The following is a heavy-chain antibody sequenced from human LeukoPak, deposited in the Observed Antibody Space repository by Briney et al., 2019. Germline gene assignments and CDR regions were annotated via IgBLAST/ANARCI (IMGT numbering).Heavy chain of an antibody. CDR2: IYYSGST. CDR1: GGSVSSGSYY. D-gene: IGHD1-7*01. Sequence: SETLSLTCTVSGGSVSSGSYYWSWIRQPPGKGLEWIGYIYYSGSTYYNPSLKSRVTISVDTSKNQFSLKLSSVTAADTAVYYCARAGGTTSWFDPWGQGTLVTVSS. J-gene: IGHJ5*02. CDR3: ARAGGTTSWFDP. V-gene: IGHV4-31*03.